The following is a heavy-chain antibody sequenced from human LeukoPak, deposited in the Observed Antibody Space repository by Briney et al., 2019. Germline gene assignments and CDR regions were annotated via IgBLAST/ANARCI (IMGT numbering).Heavy chain of an antibody. D-gene: IGHD3-10*01. V-gene: IGHV4-34*01. CDR2: INHSGST. J-gene: IGHJ4*02. Sequence: SETLSLTCAVYGGSFSGYYWSWIRQPPGKGLEWIGEINHSGSTNYNPSLKSRVTISVDTSKNQFSLKLSSVTAADTAVYYCARRGGGTRNYGSGSYYRLTYYFDYWGQGTLVTVSS. CDR1: GGSFSGYY. CDR3: ARRGGGTRNYGSGSYYRLTYYFDY.